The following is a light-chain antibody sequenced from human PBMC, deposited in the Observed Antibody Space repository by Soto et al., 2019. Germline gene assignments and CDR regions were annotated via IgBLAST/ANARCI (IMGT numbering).Light chain of an antibody. J-gene: IGKJ4*01. CDR3: QHYNNWLGT. V-gene: IGKV4-1*01. CDR1: QSLYYSSNNKNY. Sequence: DIVMTQSPDSLAVSLGERATINCKSSQSLYYSSNNKNYLAWYQQKPGQAPRLXIYGASTRATGIPDRFSGSGSGTEFTLTISSLQSADFAVYYCQHYNNWLGTFGGGTKVDIK. CDR2: GAS.